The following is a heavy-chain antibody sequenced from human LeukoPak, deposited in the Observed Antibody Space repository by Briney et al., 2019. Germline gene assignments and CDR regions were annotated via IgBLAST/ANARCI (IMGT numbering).Heavy chain of an antibody. CDR2: IKQDGSET. Sequence: AGGSLRLSCAASGYTFSSYWMSWVRQVPGKGLEWVANIKQDGSETYYVDSVKGRFTISRDNAKNSLYLQMNSLRAEDTAVYYCARDQLSGPTIRYYWGQGTLVTVSS. J-gene: IGHJ4*02. CDR1: GYTFSSYW. D-gene: IGHD5-12*01. CDR3: ARDQLSGPTIRYY. V-gene: IGHV3-7*05.